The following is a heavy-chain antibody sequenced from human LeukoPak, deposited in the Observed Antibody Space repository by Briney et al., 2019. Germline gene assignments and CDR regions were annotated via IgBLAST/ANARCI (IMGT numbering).Heavy chain of an antibody. J-gene: IGHJ4*02. CDR1: GYTFTSYD. CDR2: MNPNSGNT. Sequence: GASVKVSCKASGYTFTSYDINWVRQATGRGLEWMGWMNPNSGNTGYAQKFQGRVTMTRNTSISTAYMELSSLRSEDTAVYYCARESDSGSSFDYWGQGTLVTVSS. CDR3: ARESDSGSSFDY. V-gene: IGHV1-8*01. D-gene: IGHD3-10*01.